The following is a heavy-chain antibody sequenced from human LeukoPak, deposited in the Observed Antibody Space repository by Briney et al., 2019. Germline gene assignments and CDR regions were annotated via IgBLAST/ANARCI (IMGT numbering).Heavy chain of an antibody. D-gene: IGHD5-12*01. CDR3: ARSAYSGYYYYMDV. Sequence: ASVKVSCKASGYTFTDYYMHWVRQAPGQGLEWVGMINPRGGTTSYGQKLHGRLTLTTDTSTSTVFMEVTSLRSEDTAVYYCARSAYSGYYYYMDVWGKGTTVTVSS. V-gene: IGHV1-46*01. CDR2: INPRGGTT. CDR1: GYTFTDYY. J-gene: IGHJ6*03.